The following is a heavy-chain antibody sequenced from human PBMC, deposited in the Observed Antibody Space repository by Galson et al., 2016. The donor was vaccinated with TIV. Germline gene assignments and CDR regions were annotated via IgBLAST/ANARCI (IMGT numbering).Heavy chain of an antibody. CDR3: AKDKSTMIVGSGAFGN. J-gene: IGHJ3*02. Sequence: NFSRFWMHWVRQVPGKGLMWVSRITDDGSDTVYADSVRGRFTISRDNSMDTIYLQMNSLRAEDTAIYYCAKDKSTMIVGSGAFGNWGQGTVVTVSS. D-gene: IGHD3-22*01. V-gene: IGHV3-74*01. CDR1: NFSRFW. CDR2: ITDDGSDT.